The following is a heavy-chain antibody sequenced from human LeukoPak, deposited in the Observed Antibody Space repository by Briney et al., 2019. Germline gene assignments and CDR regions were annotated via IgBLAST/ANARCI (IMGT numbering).Heavy chain of an antibody. CDR1: GGTFSSYA. V-gene: IGHV1-69*05. J-gene: IGHJ3*02. CDR2: IIPIFGTA. CDR3: ASVSSGSYEDAFDI. Sequence: GASVKVSCKASGGTFSSYAISWVRQAPGQGLEWMGRIIPIFGTANYAQKFQGRVTITTDESTSTAYMELSSLRSEDTAVYYCASVSSGSYEDAFDIWGQGTMVTVSS. D-gene: IGHD1-26*01.